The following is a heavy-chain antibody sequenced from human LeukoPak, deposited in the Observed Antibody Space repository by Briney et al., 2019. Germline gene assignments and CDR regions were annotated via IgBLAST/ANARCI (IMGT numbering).Heavy chain of an antibody. Sequence: GGSLRLSCAASGFTFSSYWMSWVRQAPGKGLEWVANIKQDGSEKYYVDSVKGRFTISRDNAKNSLYLQMNSLRAEDTAVYYCARSPGYSSSWNIDYWGQGTLVTVSS. V-gene: IGHV3-7*01. CDR1: GFTFSSYW. CDR2: IKQDGSEK. CDR3: ARSPGYSSSWNIDY. J-gene: IGHJ4*02. D-gene: IGHD6-13*01.